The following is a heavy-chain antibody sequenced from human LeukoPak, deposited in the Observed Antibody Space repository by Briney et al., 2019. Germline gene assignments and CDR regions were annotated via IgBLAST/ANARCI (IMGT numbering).Heavy chain of an antibody. CDR3: AKGPHVEVSSGYYYYYYYMDV. Sequence: PGGSLRLSCAASGFTFSSYEMNWVRQAPGKGLEWVSYISSSGSTIYYADSVKGRFTISRDNAKNSLYLQMNSLRAEDTAVYYCAKGPHVEVSSGYYYYYYYMDVWGKGTTVTVSS. CDR2: ISSSGSTI. J-gene: IGHJ6*03. D-gene: IGHD3-22*01. CDR1: GFTFSSYE. V-gene: IGHV3-48*03.